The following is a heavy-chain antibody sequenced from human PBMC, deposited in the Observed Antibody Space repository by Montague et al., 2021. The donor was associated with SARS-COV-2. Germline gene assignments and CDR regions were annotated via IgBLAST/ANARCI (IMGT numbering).Heavy chain of an antibody. V-gene: IGHV4-4*02. CDR1: GGSISSSNW. CDR3: ARESSGCFFRRCSRYGMDV. J-gene: IGHJ6*02. D-gene: IGHD6-19*01. Sequence: LSLTCAVSGGSISSSNWWSWVRQPPGKGLEWIGEIYHSGSTNYNXXXKSRVTISVDKSKNQFSLKLSSVTAADTAVYYCARESSGCFFRRCSRYGMDVWGQGTTVTVSS. CDR2: IYHSGST.